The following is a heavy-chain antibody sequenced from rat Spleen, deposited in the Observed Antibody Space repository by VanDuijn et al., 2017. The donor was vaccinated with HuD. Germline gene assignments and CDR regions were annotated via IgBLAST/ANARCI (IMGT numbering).Heavy chain of an antibody. Sequence: EVQLVESGGGLVQPGRSLKLSCAASGFTFSNYYMAWVRQAPKKGLEWLATISTSGSRTYYPDSVKGRFTISRDNAKSSLYLQMNSLKSEDTATYYCARMAHGYNPYYFDYWGQGVMVTVSS. D-gene: IGHD1-9*01. CDR3: ARMAHGYNPYYFDY. V-gene: IGHV5-25*01. CDR2: ISTSGSRT. J-gene: IGHJ2*01. CDR1: GFTFSNYY.